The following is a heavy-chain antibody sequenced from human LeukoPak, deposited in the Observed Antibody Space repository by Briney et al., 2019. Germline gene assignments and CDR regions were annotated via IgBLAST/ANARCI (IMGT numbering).Heavy chain of an antibody. Sequence: SVKVSCKASGYTFSCSYGISWVRQAPAQGREWMGWISGYTGNTNYGQKVQGRVTMTTDTSTSTAYMELTSLRSDDTAVYYCARFNGWDGTPDYWGQGTLVTVSS. CDR3: ARFNGWDGTPDY. CDR2: ISGYTGNT. V-gene: IGHV1-18*01. CDR1: GYTFSCSYG. D-gene: IGHD5-24*01. J-gene: IGHJ4*02.